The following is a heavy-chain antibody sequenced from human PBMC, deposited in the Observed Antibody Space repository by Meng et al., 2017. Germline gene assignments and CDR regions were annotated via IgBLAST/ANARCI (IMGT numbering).Heavy chain of an antibody. CDR2: INPNSGGT. CDR3: ARSIVATMVFDY. D-gene: IGHD5-12*01. J-gene: IGHJ4*02. V-gene: IGHV1-2*06. CDR1: GYTFTCYY. Sequence: QGPLVQSGAEVKKPGASVKVACKASGYTFTCYYMHWVRQALGKGLEWMGPINPNSGGTNYAQKLQGRVTMTRDTSISTAYMELSRLRSDDTAVYYSARSIVATMVFDYWGQGTLVTVSS.